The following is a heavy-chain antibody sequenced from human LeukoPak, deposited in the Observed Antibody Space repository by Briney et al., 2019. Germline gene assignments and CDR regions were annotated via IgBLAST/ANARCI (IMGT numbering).Heavy chain of an antibody. D-gene: IGHD1-26*01. Sequence: PGGSLRLSCAASGFTFSSYAMSWVRQAPGKGLEWVSAISGSGGSTYYADSVKGRFTISRDNSKNTLYLQMNSLRAEDTALYYCARVPWEPDAFDIWGQGTMVTVSS. CDR1: GFTFSSYA. J-gene: IGHJ3*02. CDR2: ISGSGGST. CDR3: ARVPWEPDAFDI. V-gene: IGHV3-23*01.